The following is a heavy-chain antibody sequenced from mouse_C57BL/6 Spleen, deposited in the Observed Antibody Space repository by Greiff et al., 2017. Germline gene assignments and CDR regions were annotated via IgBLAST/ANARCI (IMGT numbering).Heavy chain of an antibody. CDR1: GFTFTDYY. V-gene: IGHV7-3*01. CDR3: ARYWDYDDWYFDV. CDR2: IRNKANGYTT. D-gene: IGHD2-4*01. J-gene: IGHJ1*03. Sequence: EVHLVESGGGLVQPGGSLSLSCAASGFTFTDYYMSWVRQPPGKALEWLGFIRNKANGYTTEYSASVKGRFTISRDNSQSILYLQMNALRAEDSATYYCARYWDYDDWYFDVWGTGTTVTVSS.